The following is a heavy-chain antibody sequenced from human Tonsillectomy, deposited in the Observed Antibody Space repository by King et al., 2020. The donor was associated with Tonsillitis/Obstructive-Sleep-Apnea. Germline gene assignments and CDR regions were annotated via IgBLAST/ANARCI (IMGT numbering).Heavy chain of an antibody. J-gene: IGHJ4*02. CDR3: AKEGPDYYGSGSPFDY. Sequence: VQLVESGGGVVQPGRSLRLSCAASGFTFSSYGMHWVRQAPGKGLEWVAVISYDGSNKYYADSVKGRFTISRDNSKNTLYLQMNSLRAEDTAVYYCAKEGPDYYGSGSPFDYWGQGTLVTVSS. V-gene: IGHV3-30*18. D-gene: IGHD3-10*01. CDR2: ISYDGSNK. CDR1: GFTFSSYG.